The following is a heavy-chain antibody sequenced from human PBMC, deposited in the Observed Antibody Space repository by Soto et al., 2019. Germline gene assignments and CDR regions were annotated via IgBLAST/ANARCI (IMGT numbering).Heavy chain of an antibody. V-gene: IGHV1-69*06. CDR2: IIPIFGTA. CDR3: ARAAHRFGADIYYYYYYGMDV. CDR1: GGTFSSYA. J-gene: IGHJ6*02. Sequence: SVKVSCKASGGTFSSYAISWVRQAPGQGLEWMGGIIPIFGTANYAQKFQGRVTITADKSTSTAYMELSSLRSEDTAVYYCARAAHRFGADIYYYYYYGMDVWGQGTTVTVSS. D-gene: IGHD3-10*01.